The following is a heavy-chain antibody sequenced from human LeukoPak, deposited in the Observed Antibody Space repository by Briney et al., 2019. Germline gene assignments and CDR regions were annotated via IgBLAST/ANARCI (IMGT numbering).Heavy chain of an antibody. J-gene: IGHJ4*02. V-gene: IGHV4-34*01. CDR3: ARSIAAAGDFDY. D-gene: IGHD6-13*01. CDR1: SGSFSGYY. CDR2: INHSGST. Sequence: SETLSLTCAVYSGSFSGYYWSWIRQPPGKGLEWIGEINHSGSTNYNPSLKSRVTISVDTSKNQFSLKLSSVTAADTAVYYCARSIAAAGDFDYWGQGTLVTVSS.